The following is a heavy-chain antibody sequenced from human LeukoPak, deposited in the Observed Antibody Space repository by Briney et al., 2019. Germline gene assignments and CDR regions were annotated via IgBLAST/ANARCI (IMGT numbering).Heavy chain of an antibody. CDR2: MYASGTT. D-gene: IGHD6-19*01. J-gene: IGHJ5*02. CDR3: ARGSGSGWPLDR. CDR1: GVIVSRNF. V-gene: IGHV3-53*01. Sequence: PGGSLRLSCAASGVIVSRNFMSWVRQAPGKGLHWVVIMYASGTTDYSESVRGRFHISRDTSNNTQSLQMNILRAEDTAVYYCARGSGSGWPLDRWGQGTLVTVSS.